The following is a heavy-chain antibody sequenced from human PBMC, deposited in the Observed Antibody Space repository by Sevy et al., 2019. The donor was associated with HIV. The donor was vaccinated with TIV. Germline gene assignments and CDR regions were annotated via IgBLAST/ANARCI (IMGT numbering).Heavy chain of an antibody. Sequence: GGSLRLSCAASGFTFSDHYMEWVRQAPGKGLEWVGRIRNKADSYTTEYAASVKVRFTISRDDSKNSLYLLMNSLKTKDTTVYYCATHAGIAAAGRVFDYWGQGTLVTVSS. CDR1: GFTFSDHY. J-gene: IGHJ4*02. V-gene: IGHV3-72*01. D-gene: IGHD6-13*01. CDR3: ATHAGIAAAGRVFDY. CDR2: IRNKADSYTT.